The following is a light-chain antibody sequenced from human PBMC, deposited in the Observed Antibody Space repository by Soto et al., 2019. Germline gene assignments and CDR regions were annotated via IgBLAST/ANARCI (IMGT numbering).Light chain of an antibody. V-gene: IGKV1-39*01. CDR1: QYISTY. CDR3: QETYTESSIT. Sequence: DIQMTQSPSSLSESIGDRVTITCRASQYISTYLNWYQQKPGKDPKVLIYAASSLQKGVPSRFSGSGSGTDFTLTISSLQPEDFATYYCQETYTESSITFGQGTRLEIK. J-gene: IGKJ5*01. CDR2: AAS.